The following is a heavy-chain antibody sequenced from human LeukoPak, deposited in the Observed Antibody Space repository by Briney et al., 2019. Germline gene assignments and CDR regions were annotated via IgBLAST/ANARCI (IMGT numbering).Heavy chain of an antibody. J-gene: IGHJ4*02. D-gene: IGHD3-10*01. Sequence: SETLSLTCTVSGYSISSGYYWSWIRQPPGKGLEWIGYRVTSDYNPSLKSRVTMSVDMSTSQISLKLSSVTAADTAVYYCARAVGGDGSGSLWGPGTLVTVSS. V-gene: IGHV4-38-2*02. CDR3: ARAVGGDGSGSL. CDR2: RVTS. CDR1: GYSISSGYY.